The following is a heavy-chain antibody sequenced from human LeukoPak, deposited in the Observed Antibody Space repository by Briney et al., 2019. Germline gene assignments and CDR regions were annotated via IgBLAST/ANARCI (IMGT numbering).Heavy chain of an antibody. CDR2: TSSSDAGT. D-gene: IGHD5-24*01. CDR1: GFTLSTYA. CDR3: AKAGVELATISPFDI. V-gene: IGHV3-23*01. J-gene: IGHJ3*02. Sequence: GGSLRLSCAASGFTLSTYAMSWVRQTPGKGLEWVAATSSSDAGTYHADSVKGRFTVSRDNSKETLYLQMNSLTAEDTAVYYCAKAGVELATISPFDIWGQGTMVTVSS.